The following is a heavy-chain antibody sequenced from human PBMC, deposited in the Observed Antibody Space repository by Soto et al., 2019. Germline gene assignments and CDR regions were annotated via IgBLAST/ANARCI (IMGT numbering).Heavy chain of an antibody. Sequence: SVKVSCKASGFTFTSSAEQWVRQARGQRLEWIGWIVVGSGNTNYAEKFQERVTITRDMSTSTAYMELSSLRSEDTAVYYCAADTGSTWSHTYYFYSLDVWG. J-gene: IGHJ6*02. V-gene: IGHV1-58*01. CDR1: GFTFTSSA. CDR2: IVVGSGNT. D-gene: IGHD2-15*01. CDR3: AADTGSTWSHTYYFYSLDV.